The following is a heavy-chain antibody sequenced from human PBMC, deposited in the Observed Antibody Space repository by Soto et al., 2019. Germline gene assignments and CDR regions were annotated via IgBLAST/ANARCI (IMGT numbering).Heavy chain of an antibody. Sequence: QVQLQESGPGLVKPSQTLSLTCTVSGASISSSNYYWSWIRQHPGEGLEWIGYIDYNGNTVYNPSLESRITISADTPKDEFSLNLSSVTAADTAGHFCARGRDGYDWTHYFDYWGQGALVMVSS. D-gene: IGHD5-12*01. CDR2: IDYNGNT. CDR3: ARGRDGYDWTHYFDY. V-gene: IGHV4-31*03. J-gene: IGHJ4*02. CDR1: GASISSSNYY.